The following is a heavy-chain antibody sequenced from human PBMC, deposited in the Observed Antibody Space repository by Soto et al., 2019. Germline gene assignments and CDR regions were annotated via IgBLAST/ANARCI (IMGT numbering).Heavy chain of an antibody. Sequence: GGSLRLSCAASGFTFSSYAMSWVRQAPGKGLEWVSAISGSGGSTYYADSVKGRFTISRDNSKNTLYLQMNSLRAEDTAVYYCAVTTMVRGVIAAQYYFDYWGQGTLVTVSS. D-gene: IGHD3-10*01. CDR3: AVTTMVRGVIAAQYYFDY. V-gene: IGHV3-23*01. J-gene: IGHJ4*02. CDR2: ISGSGGST. CDR1: GFTFSSYA.